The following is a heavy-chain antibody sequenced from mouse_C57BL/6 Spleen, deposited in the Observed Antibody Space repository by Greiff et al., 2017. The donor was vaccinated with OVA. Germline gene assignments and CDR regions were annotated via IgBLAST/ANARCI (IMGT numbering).Heavy chain of an antibody. J-gene: IGHJ1*03. CDR3: ASWFITTVVDWYFDV. CDR1: GYTFTSYW. V-gene: IGHV1-53*01. Sequence: VQLQQPGTELVKPGASVKLSCKASGYTFTSYWMHWVKQRPGQGLEWIGNINPSNGGTNYNEKFKSKATLTVDKSFSTAYMQLSSLTSEDAAVYYCASWFITTVVDWYFDVWGTGTTVTVSS. D-gene: IGHD1-1*01. CDR2: INPSNGGT.